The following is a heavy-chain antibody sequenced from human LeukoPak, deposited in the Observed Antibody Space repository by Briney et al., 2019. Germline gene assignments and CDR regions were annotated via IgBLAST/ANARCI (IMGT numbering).Heavy chain of an antibody. CDR3: ASEKRYCSGGSCYSLDY. CDR1: GFTFSSYS. V-gene: IGHV3-21*01. CDR2: ISSSSSYI. Sequence: PGGSLRLSCAASGFTFSSYSMNWVRQAPGKGLEWVSSISSSSSYIYYADSVKGRFTISRDNAKNSLYLQMNSLRAEDTAVYYCASEKRYCSGGSCYSLDYWGQGTLVTVSS. D-gene: IGHD2-15*01. J-gene: IGHJ4*02.